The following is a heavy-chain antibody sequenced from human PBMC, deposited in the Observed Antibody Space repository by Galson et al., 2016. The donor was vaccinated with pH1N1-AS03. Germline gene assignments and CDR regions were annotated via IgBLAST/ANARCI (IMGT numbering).Heavy chain of an antibody. CDR1: GGTLSSHA. Sequence: SVKVSCKASGGTLSSHAISWVRQAPGQGLEWMGGIIPAFQTTKYSQKFQDRVTIRADETTITVDMELSSLRSEDTAVYYCASGYTLFGVTTAPQDYFYGMDYWGKGTTVIVSS. D-gene: IGHD3-3*01. J-gene: IGHJ6*04. CDR3: ASGYTLFGVTTAPQDYFYGMDY. CDR2: IIPAFQTT. V-gene: IGHV1-69*13.